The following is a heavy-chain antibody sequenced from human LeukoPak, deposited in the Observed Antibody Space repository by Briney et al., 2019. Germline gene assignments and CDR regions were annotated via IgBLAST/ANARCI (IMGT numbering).Heavy chain of an antibody. CDR2: IYHSGST. CDR1: GYAISSGYF. J-gene: IGHJ5*02. V-gene: IGHV4-38-2*02. Sequence: SETLSLTCSVSGYAISSGYFWGWIRQPPGKGLEWIGTIYHSGSTYYNPSLKSRVTISVDTSKNQSSLKLSSVTAADTAVYYCATPMVRGVIITWGQGTLVTVSS. CDR3: ATPMVRGVIIT. D-gene: IGHD3-10*01.